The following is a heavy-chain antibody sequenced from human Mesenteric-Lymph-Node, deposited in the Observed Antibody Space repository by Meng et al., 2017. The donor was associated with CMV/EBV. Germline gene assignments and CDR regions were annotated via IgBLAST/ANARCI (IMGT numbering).Heavy chain of an antibody. J-gene: IGHJ4*02. Sequence: GESLKISCAASGFIFSDYYMSWIRQAPGKGLEWVSYISSSGSAIYYADSVKGRFAFSRDNAKNPLYLHMNSLRVEDTAVYYCARDAGSGWIDSWGQGTLVTVSS. V-gene: IGHV3-11*01. CDR1: GFIFSDYY. CDR3: ARDAGSGWIDS. D-gene: IGHD6-19*01. CDR2: ISSSGSAI.